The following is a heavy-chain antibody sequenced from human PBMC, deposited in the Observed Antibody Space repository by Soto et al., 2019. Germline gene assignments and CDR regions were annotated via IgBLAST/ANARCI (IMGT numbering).Heavy chain of an antibody. D-gene: IGHD6-19*01. CDR3: ERNHQAKAVAGNSGMDV. V-gene: IGHV1-69*02. Sequence: QVQLVQSGAEVKKPGSSVKVSSKASGGTFSSYTISWVRQAPGQGLEWMGRIIPILGIANYAQKFQGRVTITADKSTSTAYIEQCSLRSEDTAVYYCERNHQAKAVAGNSGMDVWGQGTTVTVSS. CDR1: GGTFSSYT. CDR2: IIPILGIA. J-gene: IGHJ6*02.